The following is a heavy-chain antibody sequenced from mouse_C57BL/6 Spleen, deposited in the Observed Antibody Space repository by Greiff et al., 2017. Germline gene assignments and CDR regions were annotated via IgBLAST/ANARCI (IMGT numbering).Heavy chain of an antibody. CDR1: GYSFTDYN. Sequence: EVQLQESGPELVKPGASVKISCKASGYSFTDYNMNWVKQSNGKSLEWIGVINPNYGTTSYNQKFKGKATLTVDQFSSTAYMQLNSLTSEDSAVYYCASGLRQNYAMDYWGQGTSVTVSS. CDR3: ASGLRQNYAMDY. CDR2: INPNYGTT. J-gene: IGHJ4*01. V-gene: IGHV1-39*01. D-gene: IGHD2-4*01.